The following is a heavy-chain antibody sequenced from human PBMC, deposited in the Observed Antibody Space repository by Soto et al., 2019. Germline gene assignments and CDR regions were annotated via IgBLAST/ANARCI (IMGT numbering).Heavy chain of an antibody. D-gene: IGHD2-15*01. V-gene: IGHV1-2*02. J-gene: IGHJ6*02. CDR3: AAAYCCGGTCPPPHQCYYYYGMDV. CDR2: INPNSGDT. Sequence: ASVKVSCKASGYTFTGYYMHWVRQAPGQGLEWMGWINPNSGDTNYAQKFQGRVTMTRDTSISTAYMELSRLRSDDTAVYYCAAAYCCGGTCPPPHQCYYYYGMDVWGQGTTVTVSS. CDR1: GYTFTGYY.